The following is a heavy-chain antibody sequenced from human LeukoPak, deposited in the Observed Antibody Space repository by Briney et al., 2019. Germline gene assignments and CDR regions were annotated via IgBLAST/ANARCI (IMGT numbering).Heavy chain of an antibody. CDR3: AKRRATVTTTMGGTFDY. Sequence: GGSLRLSCAASGFTFSSYAMSWVRQAPGKGLEWVSAISGSGGSTCYADSVKGRFTISRDNSKNTLYLQMNSLRAEDTAVYYCAKRRATVTTTMGGTFDYWGQGTLVTVSP. V-gene: IGHV3-23*01. CDR2: ISGSGGST. D-gene: IGHD4-17*01. J-gene: IGHJ4*02. CDR1: GFTFSSYA.